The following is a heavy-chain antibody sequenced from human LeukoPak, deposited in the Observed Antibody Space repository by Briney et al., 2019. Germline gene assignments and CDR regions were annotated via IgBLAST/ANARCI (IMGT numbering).Heavy chain of an antibody. D-gene: IGHD5-18*01. J-gene: IGHJ5*02. V-gene: IGHV4-59*01. CDR3: ARDNSYGNWFDP. CDR1: GGSISSYY. CDR2: IYYSGST. Sequence: SETLSLTCTVSGGSISSYYWSWIRQPPGKGLEWVGYIYYSGSTNYNPSLKSRVTISVDTSKNQFSLKLSSVTAADTAVYYCARDNSYGNWFDPWGQGTLVTVSS.